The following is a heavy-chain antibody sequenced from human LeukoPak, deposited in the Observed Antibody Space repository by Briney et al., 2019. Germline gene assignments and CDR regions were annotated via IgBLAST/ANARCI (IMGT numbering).Heavy chain of an antibody. V-gene: IGHV1-69*13. CDR2: IIPIFGTA. Sequence: ASVKVSCKASGGTFSSYAISWVRQAPGQGLEWMGGIIPIFGTANYAQKFQGRVTITADESTSTAYMELSSLRSEDTAVYYCARGSNYDFWSGYHYYYYYYYMDVWGKGTTVTVSS. CDR1: GGTFSSYA. J-gene: IGHJ6*03. CDR3: ARGSNYDFWSGYHYYYYYYYMDV. D-gene: IGHD3-3*01.